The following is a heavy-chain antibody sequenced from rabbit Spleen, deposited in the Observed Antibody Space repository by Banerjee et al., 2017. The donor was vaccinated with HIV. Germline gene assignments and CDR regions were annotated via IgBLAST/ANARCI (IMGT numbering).Heavy chain of an antibody. J-gene: IGHJ6*01. D-gene: IGHD6-1*01. Sequence: QLVESGGGLLQPGGSLKLSCKASGFEFSRYYVSWVRQAPGKGLEWIGYIDPVFGITYYANWVNGRFSISRENAQNTVFLQMTSLTAADTAPYFCARGVSAGYDLYGYVPYSFYLWGPGTLVTVS. V-gene: IGHV1S7*01. CDR1: GFEFSRYY. CDR2: IDPVFGIT. CDR3: ARGVSAGYDLYGYVPYSFYL.